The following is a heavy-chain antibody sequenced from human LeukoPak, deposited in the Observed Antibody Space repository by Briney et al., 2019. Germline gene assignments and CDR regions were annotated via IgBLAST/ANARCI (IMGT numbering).Heavy chain of an antibody. V-gene: IGHV3-21*01. Sequence: GGSLRLSCAASGFTFSSYSMNWVRQAPGKGLEWVSSISSSSSYIYYADSVKGRFTISRDNAKNSLYLQMNSLRAEDTAVYYCARDKGVVPAATGTEYFQHWGQGTLVTVSS. CDR1: GFTFSSYS. J-gene: IGHJ1*01. CDR3: ARDKGVVPAATGTEYFQH. D-gene: IGHD2-2*01. CDR2: ISSSSSYI.